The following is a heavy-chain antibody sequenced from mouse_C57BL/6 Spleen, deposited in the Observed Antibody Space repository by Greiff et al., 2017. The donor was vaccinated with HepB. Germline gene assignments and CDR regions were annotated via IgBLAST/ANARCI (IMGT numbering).Heavy chain of an antibody. Sequence: EVQRVESGGGLVQPGASLRLSCAASGFTFTDYYMSWVRQPPGKAPEWLALIRNNANGYTTEYTASVKGRFTIYRENSQNILYLQMNTLRAEDSATYYCVKAHYSNRYARDYWGQGTSVTVSS. V-gene: IGHV7-4*01. D-gene: IGHD2-5*01. CDR2: IRNNANGYTT. CDR3: VKAHYSNRYARDY. CDR1: GFTFTDYY. J-gene: IGHJ4*01.